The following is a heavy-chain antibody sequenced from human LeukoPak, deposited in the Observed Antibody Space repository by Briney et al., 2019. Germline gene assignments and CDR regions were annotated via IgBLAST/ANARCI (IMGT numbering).Heavy chain of an antibody. CDR2: ISSSGRTM. CDR3: ARESGLTMVRGTFDY. J-gene: IGHJ4*02. Sequence: GGSLRLSCAASGFTFSSYEMNWVRQAPGKGLEWVSYISSSGRTMYYADSVKGRFTFSRDNAKNSLYLQMNSLRAEDTAVYYCARESGLTMVRGTFDYWGQGTLVTVSS. V-gene: IGHV3-48*03. D-gene: IGHD3-10*01. CDR1: GFTFSSYE.